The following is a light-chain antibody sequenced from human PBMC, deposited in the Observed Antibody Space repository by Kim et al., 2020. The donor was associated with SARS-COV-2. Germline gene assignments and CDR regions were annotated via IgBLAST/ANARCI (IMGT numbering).Light chain of an antibody. V-gene: IGKV4-1*01. J-gene: IGKJ2*01. Sequence: RATINCKSSQSLLYRSNNKNYLAWYQQKPGQPPKLLIYWASTRESGVPDRFSGSGSGTDFTLTISSLQAEDVAVYYCQQYYSAPPTFGQGTKLEIK. CDR1: QSLLYRSNNKNY. CDR2: WAS. CDR3: QQYYSAPPT.